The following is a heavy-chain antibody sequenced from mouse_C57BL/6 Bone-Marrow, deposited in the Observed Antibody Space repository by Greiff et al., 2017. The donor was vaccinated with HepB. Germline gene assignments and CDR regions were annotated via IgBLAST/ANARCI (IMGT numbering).Heavy chain of an antibody. J-gene: IGHJ4*01. Sequence: EVKLVESGGDLVKPGGSLKLSCAASGFTFSSYGMSWVRQTPDKRLEWVATISSGGSYTYYPDSVKGRFTISSDNAKNTLYLQMSSLKSEDTAMYYCARQGAMDYWGQGTSVTVSS. CDR1: GFTFSSYG. CDR2: ISSGGSYT. V-gene: IGHV5-6*01. CDR3: ARQGAMDY.